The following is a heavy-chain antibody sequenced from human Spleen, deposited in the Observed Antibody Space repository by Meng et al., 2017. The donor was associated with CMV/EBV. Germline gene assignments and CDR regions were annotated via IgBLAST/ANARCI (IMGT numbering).Heavy chain of an antibody. CDR2: IFYSGST. CDR3: ARDRWKYSAFDI. Sequence: GSLRLSCAASGFTFSDYYMSWIRQAPGKGLEWIGSIFYSGSTYYNPSLKSRVTLSVDTSKLQFSLKLSSVTAADTAVYYCARDRWKYSAFDIWGLGTLVTVSS. D-gene: IGHD5-12*01. J-gene: IGHJ3*02. CDR1: GFTFSDYY. V-gene: IGHV4-59*12.